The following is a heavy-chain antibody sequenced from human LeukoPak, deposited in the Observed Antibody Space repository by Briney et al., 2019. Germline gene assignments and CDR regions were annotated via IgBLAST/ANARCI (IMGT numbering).Heavy chain of an antibody. J-gene: IGHJ4*02. CDR2: IYHSGST. CDR1: GGSISSSNW. Sequence: PSETLSLTCAVSGGSISSSNWWSWVRQPPGKGLEWIGEIYHSGSTNYNPSLKSRVTISVDKSKNQFSLKLSSVTAADTAVYYCARDREDFWSGYHDYWGQGTLVTVSS. D-gene: IGHD3-3*01. V-gene: IGHV4-4*02. CDR3: ARDREDFWSGYHDY.